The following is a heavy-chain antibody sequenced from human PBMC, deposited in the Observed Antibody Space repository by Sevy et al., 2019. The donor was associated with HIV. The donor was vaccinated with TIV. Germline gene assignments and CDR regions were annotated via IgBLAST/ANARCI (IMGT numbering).Heavy chain of an antibody. V-gene: IGHV3-30*04. J-gene: IGHJ4*02. CDR2: ISYDGSNK. CDR3: ARVAHYYDRSGYYGAQFRDNYFDY. D-gene: IGHD3-22*01. CDR1: GFTFSSYA. Sequence: GGSLRLSCAASGFTFSSYAMHWVRQAPGKGLEWVAVISYDGSNKYYADSVKGRFTISRDNSKNTLYLQMNSLRAEDTAVYYCARVAHYYDRSGYYGAQFRDNYFDYWGQGTLVTVSS.